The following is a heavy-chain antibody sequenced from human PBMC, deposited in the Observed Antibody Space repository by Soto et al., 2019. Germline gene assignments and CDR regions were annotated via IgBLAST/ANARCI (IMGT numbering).Heavy chain of an antibody. J-gene: IGHJ6*02. CDR2: IYYSGST. Sequence: ASQTLSLTCTVSGGSISSYYRSWIRQPPGKGLEWIGYIYYSGSTNYNPSLKSRVTISVDTSKNQFSLKLSSVTAADAAVYYCAREGSDAGARIAFWTQRTSVTGSS. CDR3: AREGSDAGARIAF. D-gene: IGHD2-15*01. V-gene: IGHV4-59*01. CDR1: GGSISSYY.